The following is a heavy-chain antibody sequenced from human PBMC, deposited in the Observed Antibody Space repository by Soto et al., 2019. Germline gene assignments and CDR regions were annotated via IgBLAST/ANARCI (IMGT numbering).Heavy chain of an antibody. J-gene: IGHJ4*02. D-gene: IGHD7-27*01. V-gene: IGHV3-30-3*01. CDR3: VRSSGVPTPDFAY. Sequence: QVRLVESGGGVVQPGRSLRLSCAASGFTFNIYAMHWVRQAPGKGLEWEAVNSHEGTSSYYADSVKGRVPISRDDSKSMVFVQMNSLGVEDTAVYYWVRSSGVPTPDFAYWGQGTLVTVSS. CDR2: NSHEGTSS. CDR1: GFTFNIYA.